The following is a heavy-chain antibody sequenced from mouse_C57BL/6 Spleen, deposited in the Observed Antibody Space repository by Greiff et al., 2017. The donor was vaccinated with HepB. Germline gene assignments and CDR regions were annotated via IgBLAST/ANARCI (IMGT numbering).Heavy chain of an antibody. CDR1: GFNIKDDY. CDR2: IDPENGDT. V-gene: IGHV14-4*01. Sequence: VQLQQSGAELVRPGASVKLSCTASGFNIKDDYMHWVKQRPEQGLEWIGWIDPENGDTEYASKFQGKATITADTSSNTAYLQLSSLTSEDTAVYYCTPITTVAYYAMDYWGQGTSVTVSS. J-gene: IGHJ4*01. D-gene: IGHD1-1*01. CDR3: TPITTVAYYAMDY.